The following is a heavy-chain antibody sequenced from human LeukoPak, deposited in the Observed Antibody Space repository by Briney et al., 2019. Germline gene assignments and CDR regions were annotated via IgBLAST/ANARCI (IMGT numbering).Heavy chain of an antibody. Sequence: SETLSLTCAVYGGTFSVYYWSWIRQPPGKGLEWIGEINHSGSTNYNPSLKSRVTISVDTSKNQFSLKLSSVTAADTAVYYCARLQGDVVAFDIWGQGTMVTVSS. D-gene: IGHD2-21*02. CDR1: GGTFSVYY. V-gene: IGHV4-34*01. CDR2: INHSGST. J-gene: IGHJ3*02. CDR3: ARLQGDVVAFDI.